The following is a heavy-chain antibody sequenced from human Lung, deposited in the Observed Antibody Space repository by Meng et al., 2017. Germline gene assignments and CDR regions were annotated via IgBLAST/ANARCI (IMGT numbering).Heavy chain of an antibody. CDR2: ISQSGRT. J-gene: IGHJ4*02. Sequence: QVQLPDSGPGLVKPTGTRSLPCSVSLGSITSSNWWSWVRQPPGKGLGWIGEISQSGRTNYAPSLRGRVTISVESNTQFSLKLSSVTAADTAVYYCASHVTMAGQRGFDYWGQGTLVTVSS. D-gene: IGHD6-19*01. V-gene: IGHV4-4*02. CDR1: LGSITSSNW. CDR3: ASHVTMAGQRGFDY.